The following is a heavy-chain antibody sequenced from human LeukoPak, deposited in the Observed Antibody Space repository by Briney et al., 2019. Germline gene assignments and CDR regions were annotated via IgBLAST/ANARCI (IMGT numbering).Heavy chain of an antibody. Sequence: ASVKDSCKASGYTFTSYGIGEVRQAPGQGGEWMGWISAYNGNTNYAQKLQGRVNMTTDTSTSTAYMELRSLRSDDTAVYYCARDLGTYYDFWSGYSNWFDPWGQGTLVTVSS. CDR3: ARDLGTYYDFWSGYSNWFDP. CDR2: ISAYNGNT. J-gene: IGHJ5*02. CDR1: GYTFTSYG. D-gene: IGHD3-3*01. V-gene: IGHV1-18*01.